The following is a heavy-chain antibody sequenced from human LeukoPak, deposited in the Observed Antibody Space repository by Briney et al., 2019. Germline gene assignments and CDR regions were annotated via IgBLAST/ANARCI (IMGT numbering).Heavy chain of an antibody. D-gene: IGHD6-13*01. J-gene: IGHJ6*03. CDR1: GFTFSSYG. V-gene: IGHV3-30*02. Sequence: PGGSLRLSCAASGFTFSSYGMHWVRQAPGKGLEWVAFIRYDGSNKYYADSVKGRFTISRDNAKNSLYLQMNSLRAEDTAVYYCARVGADLAAAAHMDVWGKGTTVTVSS. CDR2: IRYDGSNK. CDR3: ARVGADLAAAAHMDV.